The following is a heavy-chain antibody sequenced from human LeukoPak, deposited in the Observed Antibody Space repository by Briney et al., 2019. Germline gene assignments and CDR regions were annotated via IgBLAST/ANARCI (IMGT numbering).Heavy chain of an antibody. Sequence: GGSLRLSCAASGFTFSSYGMTWVRQAPGKGLEWVSGITASSGTIYYADSVKGRFTISRDNSKNTLYLQMNSLRAEDTAVYFCAKKYGSGSYYYYAMDVWGQGTTVTVSS. CDR1: GFTFSSYG. CDR3: AKKYGSGSYYYYAMDV. J-gene: IGHJ6*02. CDR2: ITASSGTI. D-gene: IGHD3-10*01. V-gene: IGHV3-23*01.